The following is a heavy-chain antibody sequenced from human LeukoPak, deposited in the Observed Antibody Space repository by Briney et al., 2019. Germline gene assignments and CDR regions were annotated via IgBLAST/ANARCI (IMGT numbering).Heavy chain of an antibody. CDR3: ARDLLQDYYGSSGSLGY. CDR1: GFTFSSYG. J-gene: IGHJ4*02. D-gene: IGHD3-22*01. Sequence: PGGSLRLSCAASGFTFSSYGMHWVRQAPGKGLEWVAVIWYDGSNKYYADSVKGRFTISRDNSKNTLYLQMDSLRAEDTAVYYCARDLLQDYYGSSGSLGYWGQGTLVTVSS. V-gene: IGHV3-33*01. CDR2: IWYDGSNK.